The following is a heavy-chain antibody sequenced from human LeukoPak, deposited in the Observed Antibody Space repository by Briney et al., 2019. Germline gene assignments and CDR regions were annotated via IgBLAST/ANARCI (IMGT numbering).Heavy chain of an antibody. CDR3: ARGDGRYSSSSIDY. CDR2: INPNSGGT. CDR1: GYTFTGYY. J-gene: IGHJ4*02. Sequence: ASVKVSCKASGYTFTGYYMHWVRQAPGQGLEWMGWINPNSGGTNYAQKFQGRVTMTRDTSISTAYMELSRLRSDDTAVYYCARGDGRYSSSSIDYWGQGTLVTVSS. D-gene: IGHD6-6*01. V-gene: IGHV1-2*02.